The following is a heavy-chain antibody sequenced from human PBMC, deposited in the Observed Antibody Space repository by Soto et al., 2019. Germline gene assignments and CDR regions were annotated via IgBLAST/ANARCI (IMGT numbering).Heavy chain of an antibody. CDR1: GDIVSSISAS. D-gene: IGHD7-27*01. J-gene: IGHJ6*02. CDR3: AREAWATLTNVYSYGTEV. V-gene: IGHV6-1*01. CDR2: TYYRSEWYN. Sequence: PSQTLSLTCVLSGDIVSSISASWTLIRQSPSIFLEWLVRTYYRSEWYNDYAESVKSRINIKPDTSRNQFSLQLTSVTPEDTAVYYCAREAWATLTNVYSYGTEVWGQGTTVTVSS.